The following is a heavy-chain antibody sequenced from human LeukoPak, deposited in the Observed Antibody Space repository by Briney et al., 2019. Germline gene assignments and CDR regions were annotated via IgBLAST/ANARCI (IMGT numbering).Heavy chain of an antibody. CDR2: IYYSGST. D-gene: IGHD1-26*01. CDR3: ARHGTGSYAKINNWFDP. J-gene: IGHJ5*02. CDR1: VGYINSVY. V-gene: IGHV4-59*08. Sequence: TLVNTNTESVGYINSVYLSCLRNPTRKRLEWIGYIYYSGSTNYNPSLKSRVTISVDTSKNQFSLKLSSVTAADTAVYYCARHGTGSYAKINNWFDPWGQGTLVTVSS.